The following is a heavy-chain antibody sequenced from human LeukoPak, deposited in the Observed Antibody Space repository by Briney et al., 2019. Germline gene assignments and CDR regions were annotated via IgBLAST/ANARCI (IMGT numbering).Heavy chain of an antibody. V-gene: IGHV4-31*03. Sequence: SQTESLMCTVSGGPKSRGYYYWNWIRQHPGKGLEWIGYIYYSGSTYYNPSLKSRFTISVDTSKNQFSLKLSSVSAVNTALYYSATGMGAPPAPYYAYNVCACGQGTTVTVSS. D-gene: IGHD2-2*01. J-gene: IGHJ6*01. CDR3: ATGMGAPPAPYYAYNVCA. CDR2: IYYSGST. CDR1: GGPKSRGYYY.